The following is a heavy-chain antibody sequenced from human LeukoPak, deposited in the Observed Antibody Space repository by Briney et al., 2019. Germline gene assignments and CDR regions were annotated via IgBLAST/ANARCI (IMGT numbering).Heavy chain of an antibody. D-gene: IGHD3-22*01. Sequence: ASVKVSCKASGYTFTGYYMHWVRQAPGQGLEWMGWINPNSGGTNYAQKLQGRVTMTTDTSTSTAYMELRSLRSDDTAVYYCARGDNYYDSSGTFDYWGQGTLVTVSS. V-gene: IGHV1-2*02. J-gene: IGHJ4*02. CDR3: ARGDNYYDSSGTFDY. CDR2: INPNSGGT. CDR1: GYTFTGYY.